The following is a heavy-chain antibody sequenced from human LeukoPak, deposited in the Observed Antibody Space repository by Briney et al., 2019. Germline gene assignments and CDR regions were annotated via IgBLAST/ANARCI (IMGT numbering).Heavy chain of an antibody. Sequence: GGSLRLSCAASGFTVSSNYMSWVRQAPGKGLEWVSVVYTGGNTYYADSVKGRFTISRDNSKSTVYLQMSSLRAEDTAVYFCVRGYSFGPYGMDVWGQGTTVTVSS. D-gene: IGHD2-15*01. J-gene: IGHJ6*02. CDR1: GFTVSSNY. V-gene: IGHV3-53*05. CDR3: VRGYSFGPYGMDV. CDR2: VYTGGNT.